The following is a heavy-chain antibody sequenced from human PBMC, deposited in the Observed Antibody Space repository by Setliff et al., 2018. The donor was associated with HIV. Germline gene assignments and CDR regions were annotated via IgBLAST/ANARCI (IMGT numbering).Heavy chain of an antibody. CDR1: GGSISSYY. D-gene: IGHD3-22*01. CDR2: IYTSGST. V-gene: IGHV4-4*09. J-gene: IGHJ4*02. Sequence: SETLSLTCTVSGGSISSYYWSWTRQPPGKGLEWIGYIYTSGSTNYNPSLKSRVTISVDTSKNQFSLKLSSVTAADTAVYYCARGLSFYDPGGFDYWGQGTLVTVS. CDR3: ARGLSFYDPGGFDY.